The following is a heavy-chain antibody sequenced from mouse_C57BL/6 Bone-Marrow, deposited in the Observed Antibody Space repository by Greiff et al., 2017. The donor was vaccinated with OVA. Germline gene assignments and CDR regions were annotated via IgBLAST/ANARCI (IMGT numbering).Heavy chain of an antibody. CDR1: GFTFSSYT. CDR2: ISGGGGNT. J-gene: IGHJ3*01. V-gene: IGHV5-9*01. CDR3: ARPSEYPAWFAY. D-gene: IGHD2-10*02. Sequence: EVKLEESGGGLVKPGGSLKLSCAASGFTFSSYTMSWVRQTPEKRLEWVATISGGGGNTYYPDSVKGRFTISRDNAKNTLYLQMSSLRSEDTALYYCARPSEYPAWFAYWGQGTLVTVSA.